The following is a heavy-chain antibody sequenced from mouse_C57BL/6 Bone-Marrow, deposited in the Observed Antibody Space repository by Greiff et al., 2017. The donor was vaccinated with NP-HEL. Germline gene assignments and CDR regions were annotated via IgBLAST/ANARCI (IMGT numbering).Heavy chain of an antibody. V-gene: IGHV1-74*01. CDR3: ARYCDNKDHVDY. D-gene: IGHD2-14*01. CDR1: GYTFTSYW. Sequence: QVQLQQPGAELVKPGASVKVSCKASGYTFTSYWMHWVKQRPGQGLEWIGRIHPSDSDTNYNQKFKGKATLTVDKSSSTAYMELSSRTSEDSADYYCARYCDNKDHVDYWGQGTTLTVSS. J-gene: IGHJ2*01. CDR2: IHPSDSDT.